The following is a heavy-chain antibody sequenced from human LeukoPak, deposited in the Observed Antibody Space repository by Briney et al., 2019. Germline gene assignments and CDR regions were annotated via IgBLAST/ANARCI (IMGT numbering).Heavy chain of an antibody. D-gene: IGHD5-24*01. V-gene: IGHV4-59*08. J-gene: IGHJ4*02. CDR2: IYYSGST. CDR3: ARHAGDGPIYYFDY. CDR1: GGSISSYY. Sequence: SETLSLTCTVSGGSISSYYWSWIRQPPGKGLEWIGYIYYSGSTNYNPSLKSRVTISVDTSKKQFSLKLSSVTAADTAVYYCARHAGDGPIYYFDYWGQGTLVTVSS.